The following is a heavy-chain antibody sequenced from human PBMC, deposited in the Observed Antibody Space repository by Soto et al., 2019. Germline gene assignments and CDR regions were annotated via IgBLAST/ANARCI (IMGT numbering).Heavy chain of an antibody. CDR2: SIPIFGTA. CDR1: GGTFSSYA. Sequence: QVQLVQSGAEVKKPGSSVKVSCKASGGTFSSYAISWVRQAPGQGLEWMGGSIPIFGTANYAQKFQGRVTNTADESTSTAYMELSSLRSEDTAVYYCGIPGQWWLQFDYWGQGTLVTVSS. D-gene: IGHD5-12*01. V-gene: IGHV1-69*01. CDR3: GIPGQWWLQFDY. J-gene: IGHJ4*02.